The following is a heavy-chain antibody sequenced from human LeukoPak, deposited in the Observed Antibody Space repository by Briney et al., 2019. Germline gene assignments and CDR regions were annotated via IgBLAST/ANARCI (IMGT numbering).Heavy chain of an antibody. CDR3: TRPDDYGDY. CDR1: GFTINDAW. D-gene: IGHD1-14*01. Sequence: GGSLRLSCAASGFTINDAWMSWVRQAPGKGLEWVGRIISKKDGETTDYTAPVKGRFTILRDDSKDTLHLQMNSLKTEDTAVYYCTRPDDYGDYWGQGTLVTVSS. J-gene: IGHJ4*02. V-gene: IGHV3-15*01. CDR2: IISKKDGETT.